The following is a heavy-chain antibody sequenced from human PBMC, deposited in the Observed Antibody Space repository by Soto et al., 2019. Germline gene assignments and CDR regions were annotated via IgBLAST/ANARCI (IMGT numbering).Heavy chain of an antibody. V-gene: IGHV6-1*01. CDR3: AGEVGGETWFDP. J-gene: IGHJ5*02. Sequence: SQTLSLTCAICGDGVSLNIAAWNWIRQPPSRGLEWLGRTYYRSKWYNDYAVSVKSRITINPDTSKNQFSLQLNSVTPEDTAVYYCAGEVGGETWFDPWGQGTLVTVSS. CDR1: GDGVSLNIAA. D-gene: IGHD3-10*01. CDR2: TYYRSKWYN.